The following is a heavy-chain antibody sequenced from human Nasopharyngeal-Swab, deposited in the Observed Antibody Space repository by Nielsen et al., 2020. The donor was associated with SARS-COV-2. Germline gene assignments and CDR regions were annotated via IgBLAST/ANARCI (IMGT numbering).Heavy chain of an antibody. Sequence: GGSLRLSCAASGFSFSTYWMTWVRQAPGKGLEWVANIKQDGSEKYYVDSVKGRFTVSRDNPENLLYLQVNSLRAEDTAVYYCARQGVFVPAYFHQYYMDVWGKGTTVTVSS. CDR2: IKQDGSEK. J-gene: IGHJ6*03. CDR3: ARQGVFVPAYFHQYYMDV. V-gene: IGHV3-7*03. D-gene: IGHD3-16*02. CDR1: GFSFSTYW.